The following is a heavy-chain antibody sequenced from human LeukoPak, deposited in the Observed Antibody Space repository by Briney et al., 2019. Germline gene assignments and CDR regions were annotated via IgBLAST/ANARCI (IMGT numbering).Heavy chain of an antibody. V-gene: IGHV3-23*01. CDR1: GFTFSSCG. CDR3: AKGGSSYYYYMDV. D-gene: IGHD6-13*01. CDR2: ISGSGGST. J-gene: IGHJ6*03. Sequence: GGSLRLSCAAFGFTFSSCGMSWVREAPGKGLELVSAISGSGGSTYYADSVKGRFTISRDNSKNTLYLQMNSLRAEDTAVYYCAKGGSSYYYYMDVWGKGTTVTISS.